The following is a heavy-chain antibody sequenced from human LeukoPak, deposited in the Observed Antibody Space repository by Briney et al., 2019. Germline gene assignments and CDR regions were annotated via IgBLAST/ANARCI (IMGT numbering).Heavy chain of an antibody. J-gene: IGHJ4*02. CDR1: GFTFSSYA. Sequence: PGGSLRLSCAASGFTFSSYAMSWVRQAPGKGLEWVSAITANGGATFYADAVKGRFTISRDNSKNTLYLEMNSLRAEDTAIYRCAKARQSFTSVSSDYWGQGTLVTVSS. V-gene: IGHV3-23*01. CDR3: AKARQSFTSVSSDY. CDR2: ITANGGAT. D-gene: IGHD2/OR15-2a*01.